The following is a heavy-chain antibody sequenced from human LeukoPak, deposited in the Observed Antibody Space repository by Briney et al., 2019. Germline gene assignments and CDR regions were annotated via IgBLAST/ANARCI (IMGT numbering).Heavy chain of an antibody. CDR2: ITSIARTT. CDR3: ARDYGDYGGYYYMDV. CDR1: GFTFSTYE. Sequence: GGSLRLSCVASGFTFSTYEMSWDRQAPGKGLEWVSYITSIARTTYYADSVKGRFTISRDNAKNSLYLQMNSLRAEDTAVYYCARDYGDYGGYYYMDVWGKGTTVTVSS. J-gene: IGHJ6*03. D-gene: IGHD4-17*01. V-gene: IGHV3-48*03.